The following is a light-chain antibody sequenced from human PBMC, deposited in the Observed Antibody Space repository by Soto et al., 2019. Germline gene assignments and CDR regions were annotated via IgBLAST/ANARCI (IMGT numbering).Light chain of an antibody. CDR3: SSYTSSSTLLYV. V-gene: IGLV2-14*01. CDR2: DVS. J-gene: IGLJ1*01. CDR1: SSDVGGYNY. Sequence: QSALTQPASVSGSPGQSITISCTGTSSDVGGYNYVSWYQQHPGKAPKLMIYDVSNRPSGVSNRFSGSKSGNTASLTISWLQAEDEADYSCSSYTSSSTLLYVFGTGTKGTVL.